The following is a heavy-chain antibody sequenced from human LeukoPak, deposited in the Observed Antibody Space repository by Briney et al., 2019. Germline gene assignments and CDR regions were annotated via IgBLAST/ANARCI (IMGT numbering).Heavy chain of an antibody. Sequence: GGSLRPSCEASAFTFSSYWMSWVRQAPGKGLEWVANIKEDGSEINYVDSVKGRFTISRDNAKNSLFLQMSSLRVEDTAVYYCARDRGYSGFDYWGQGTLVTVSS. CDR1: AFTFSSYW. V-gene: IGHV3-7*01. CDR3: ARDRGYSGFDY. J-gene: IGHJ4*02. CDR2: IKEDGSEI. D-gene: IGHD4-23*01.